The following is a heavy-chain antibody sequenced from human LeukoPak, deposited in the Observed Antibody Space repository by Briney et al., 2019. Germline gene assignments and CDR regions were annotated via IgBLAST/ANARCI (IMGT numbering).Heavy chain of an antibody. V-gene: IGHV3-23*01. CDR1: GFTFSSYA. CDR2: FCDSGGST. D-gene: IGHD2-15*01. J-gene: IGHJ4*02. CDR3: AKDRGGLGHCNGGSRFGDY. Sequence: GGSLRLSCAASGFTFSSYAMSWVRQAPGKGLEWVSVFCDSGGSTYYADSVKGRFTISRDNSKNTVYLQMNSLRAEDTAVYYCAKDRGGLGHCNGGSRFGDYWGQGTLVTAST.